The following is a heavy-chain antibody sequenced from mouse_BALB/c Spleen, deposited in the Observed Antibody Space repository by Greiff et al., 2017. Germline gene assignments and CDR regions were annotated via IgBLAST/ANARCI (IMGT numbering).Heavy chain of an antibody. CDR2: IDPANGNT. V-gene: IGHV14-3*02. D-gene: IGHD2-14*01. CDR1: GFNFKDSY. J-gene: IGHJ3*01. CDR3: ASYYRYDGTWFAY. Sequence: LVESGAELVKPGASVKLSCTASGFNFKDSYMHWVKQRPEQGLEWIGRIDPANGNTKYDPKFQGKATITADTSSNTAYLQLSSLTSEDTAVYYCASYYRYDGTWFAYWGQGTLVTVSA.